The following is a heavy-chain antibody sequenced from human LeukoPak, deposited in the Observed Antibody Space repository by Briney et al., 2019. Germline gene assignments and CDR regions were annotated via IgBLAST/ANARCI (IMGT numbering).Heavy chain of an antibody. CDR2: MYHSGST. Sequence: SETLSLTCTVSGGSISSYHWSWIRQPPGKGLEWIGYMYHSGSTNYNPSLKSRVTISVDTSENQFSLNLSSVTAADTAVYYCARASDSGWYLNYWGQGTLVTVSS. CDR3: ARASDSGWYLNY. D-gene: IGHD6-19*01. CDR1: GGSISSYH. J-gene: IGHJ4*02. V-gene: IGHV4-59*01.